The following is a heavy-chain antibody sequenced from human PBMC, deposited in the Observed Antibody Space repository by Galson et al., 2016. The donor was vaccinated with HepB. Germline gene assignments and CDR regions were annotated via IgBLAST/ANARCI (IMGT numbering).Heavy chain of an antibody. CDR3: ARDRSSWRLYYYYGMDV. Sequence: SLRLSCAASGFSFSDYFMAWIRQAPGKGLEWVSHIRYSGDPMSYADSVKGRFTISRDNAKNSLYLQMNSLRAEDTAVYYCARDRSSWRLYYYYGMDVWGQGTLVTVSS. CDR2: IRYSGDPM. CDR1: GFSFSDYF. V-gene: IGHV3-11*04. J-gene: IGHJ6*02. D-gene: IGHD6-13*01.